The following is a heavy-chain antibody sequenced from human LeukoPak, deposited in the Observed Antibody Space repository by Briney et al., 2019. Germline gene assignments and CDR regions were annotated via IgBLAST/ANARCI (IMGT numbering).Heavy chain of an antibody. CDR1: GFTVNNNY. CDR2: IYGGGST. Sequence: PGGSLRLSCAASGFTVNNNYVSWVRQAPGKGLEWVSVIYGGGSTYYADSVKGRFTISRDNSKNTVHLQMNSLRAEDAAVYYCARVQRSSNWFDPWGQGTLVTVSS. V-gene: IGHV3-53*01. CDR3: ARVQRSSNWFDP. J-gene: IGHJ5*02. D-gene: IGHD5-24*01.